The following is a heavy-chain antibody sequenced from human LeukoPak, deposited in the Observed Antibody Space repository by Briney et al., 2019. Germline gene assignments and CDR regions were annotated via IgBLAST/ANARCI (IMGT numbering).Heavy chain of an antibody. CDR3: AKDQFGYNKSIDC. D-gene: IGHD5-24*01. CDR1: GFTFSIHA. CDR2: ISGSGIST. Sequence: PGASLRLSCAASGFTFSIHAMNWVRQAPGKELEWVSAISGSGISTYYADSVKGRFTISRDNSKNTVYLQVNSLRVEDTAVYYCAKDQFGYNKSIDCWGQGILVTVSS. V-gene: IGHV3-23*01. J-gene: IGHJ4*02.